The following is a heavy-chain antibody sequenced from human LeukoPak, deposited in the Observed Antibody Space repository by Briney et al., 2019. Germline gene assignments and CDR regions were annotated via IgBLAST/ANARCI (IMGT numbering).Heavy chain of an antibody. CDR3: AKVVRQYCSGGSCSRDYFDY. Sequence: GSTYYADSVKGRFTISRDNSKNTLYLQMNSLRAEDTAVYYCAKVVRQYCSGGSCSRDYFDYWGQGTLVTVSS. J-gene: IGHJ4*02. CDR2: GST. D-gene: IGHD2-15*01. V-gene: IGHV3-23*01.